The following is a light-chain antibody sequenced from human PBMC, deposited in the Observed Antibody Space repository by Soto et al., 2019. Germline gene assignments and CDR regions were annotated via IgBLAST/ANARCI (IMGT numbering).Light chain of an antibody. CDR2: FDR. CDR1: NIGGKS. V-gene: IGLV3-21*04. CDR3: HVWDSLTDDWV. J-gene: IGLJ3*02. Sequence: SYELTQPPSVSGAPGEPASISCSGDNIGGKSVHWYQHKPGQAPVLVIYFDRDRPSGIPERLSGSNSGNTATLTISRVEAGDEADYYCHVWDSLTDDWVFGGGTKLTVL.